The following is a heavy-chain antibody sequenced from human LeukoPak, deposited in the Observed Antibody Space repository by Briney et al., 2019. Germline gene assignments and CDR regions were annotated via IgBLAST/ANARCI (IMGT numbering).Heavy chain of an antibody. CDR2: IYTSGST. Sequence: SETLSLTCTVSGGSISSYYWSWIRQPAGKGLEWIGRIYTSGSTNYNPSLKSRVTMSVDTSKNQFSLKLSSVTAADTAVYYCARDRTVVTPDYYYYYMDVWGKGTTVTASS. D-gene: IGHD4-23*01. CDR1: GGSISSYY. J-gene: IGHJ6*03. V-gene: IGHV4-4*07. CDR3: ARDRTVVTPDYYYYYMDV.